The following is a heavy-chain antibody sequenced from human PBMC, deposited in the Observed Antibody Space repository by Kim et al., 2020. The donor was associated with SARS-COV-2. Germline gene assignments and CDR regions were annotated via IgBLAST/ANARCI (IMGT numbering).Heavy chain of an antibody. CDR3: AEAAAGIFDY. V-gene: IGHV1-24*01. D-gene: IGHD6-13*01. Sequence: ETIYAQKFQGRVTMTEDTSTDTAYMELSSLRSEDTAVYYCAEAAAGIFDYWGQGTLVTVSS. CDR2: ET. J-gene: IGHJ4*02.